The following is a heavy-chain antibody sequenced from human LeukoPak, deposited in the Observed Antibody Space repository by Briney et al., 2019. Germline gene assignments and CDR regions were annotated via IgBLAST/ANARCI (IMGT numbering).Heavy chain of an antibody. V-gene: IGHV3-9*01. J-gene: IGHJ4*02. CDR3: AKDYHYYGSGSYDY. CDR2: ISWNSGSI. Sequence: GGSLRLSCAASGFTFDDYAMHWVRQAPGKGLEWVSGISWNSGSIGYADSVKGRFTISRDNAKNSLYLQMNSLRAEDTALYYCAKDYHYYGSGSYDYWGQGTLVTVSS. D-gene: IGHD3-10*01. CDR1: GFTFDDYA.